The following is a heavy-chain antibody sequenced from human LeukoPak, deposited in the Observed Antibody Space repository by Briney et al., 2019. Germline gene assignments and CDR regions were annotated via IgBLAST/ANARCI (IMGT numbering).Heavy chain of an antibody. V-gene: IGHV3-74*01. J-gene: IGHJ5*02. CDR2: ISTDGSST. D-gene: IGHD6-13*01. CDR3: ARAGGHSSPAGS. Sequence: GGPLRLSCAASGFTFSSYWMHWVRQAPGKGLVWVSRISTDGSSTTYADSVKGRFTISRDNAKNTLYLQMNSLRAEDTAVYYCARAGGHSSPAGSWGQGTLVTVSS. CDR1: GFTFSSYW.